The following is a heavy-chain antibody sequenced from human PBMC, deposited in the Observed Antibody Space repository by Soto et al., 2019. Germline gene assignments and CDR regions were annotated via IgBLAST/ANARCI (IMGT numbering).Heavy chain of an antibody. CDR2: ISAYNGKT. J-gene: IGHJ1*01. Sequence: QVQLVQSGAEVKKPGASVKVSCKASGYTFTGYGISWVRQAPGQGLEWMGWISAYNGKTIYSQKLQDRVTMTTDASTSTAFMEVENLRSDDTAVYYCARCSTDYGDDGLSLKYSGQGTLVPVSS. D-gene: IGHD4-17*01. CDR1: GYTFTGYG. CDR3: ARCSTDYGDDGLSLKY. V-gene: IGHV1-18*01.